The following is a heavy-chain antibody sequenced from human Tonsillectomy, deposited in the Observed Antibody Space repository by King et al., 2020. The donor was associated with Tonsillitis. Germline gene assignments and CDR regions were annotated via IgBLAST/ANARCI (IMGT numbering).Heavy chain of an antibody. V-gene: IGHV1-69*09. D-gene: IGHD1-1*01. CDR2: IIPILGIA. CDR3: ARDKGPVQLGY. Sequence: QLVQSGAEVKKPGSSVKVSCKASGGTFSSYAFSWVRQAPGQGLEWMGRIIPILGIANYAQRFQGRVTITAEKTTSTAYMELSSLRSEDAAVYYCARDKGPVQLGYGGQGTLVTVSS. J-gene: IGHJ4*02. CDR1: GGTFSSYA.